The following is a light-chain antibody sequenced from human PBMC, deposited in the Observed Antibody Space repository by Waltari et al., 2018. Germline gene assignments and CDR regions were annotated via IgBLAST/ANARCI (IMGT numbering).Light chain of an antibody. V-gene: IGKV3-20*01. Sequence: EVVLTQSPGTLSLSPGERATLSCRASQGISSSFLAWYQQKPGQARRLLIYGASSSATGIPDRISGSGSGTDFTITINRLEDEDVAVYHCQQYGSSPLTFGGGTKVEI. CDR2: GAS. CDR1: QGISSSF. J-gene: IGKJ4*01. CDR3: QQYGSSPLT.